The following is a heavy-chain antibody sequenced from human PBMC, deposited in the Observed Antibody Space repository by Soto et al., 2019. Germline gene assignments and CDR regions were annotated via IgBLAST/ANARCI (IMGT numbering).Heavy chain of an antibody. D-gene: IGHD6-19*01. CDR2: ISSSSSYT. J-gene: IGHJ4*02. CDR3: ARVKVAVYYFDY. CDR1: GFTFSDYY. Sequence: PGGSLRLSCAASGFTFSDYYMSWIRQAPGKGLEWVSYISSSSSYTNYADSVKGRFTISRDNAKNSLYLQMNSLRAEDTAVYYCARVKVAVYYFDYWGQGTLVTVSS. V-gene: IGHV3-11*06.